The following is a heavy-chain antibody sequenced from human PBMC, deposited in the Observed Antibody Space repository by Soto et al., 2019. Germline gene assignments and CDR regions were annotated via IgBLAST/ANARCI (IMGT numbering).Heavy chain of an antibody. V-gene: IGHV1-3*05. J-gene: IGHJ6*02. Sequence: QVQLVQSGAEEKKPGASVKVSCKASGYTFTSYAMHWVRQAPGQRLEWMGWINAGNGNTKYSQKFQGRVTITRDTAAXXGXMVXSSLRSEDTAVYYCARVRRYYDSSGYYDYYYGMDVWGQGTTVTVSS. D-gene: IGHD3-22*01. CDR1: GYTFTSYA. CDR3: ARVRRYYDSSGYYDYYYGMDV. CDR2: INAGNGNT.